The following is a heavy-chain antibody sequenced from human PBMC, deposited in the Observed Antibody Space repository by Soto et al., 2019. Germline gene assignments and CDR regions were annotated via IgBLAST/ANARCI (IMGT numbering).Heavy chain of an antibody. CDR2: IYYSGST. V-gene: IGHV4-59*08. Sequence: SETLPLTCTVSGGSIGSYYWSWIRQPPGKGLEWIGYIYYSGSTNYNPSLKSRVTISVDTSKNQFSLKLSSVTAADTAVYYCARSRAKYYDSSGYYFGYWGQGTLVTVSS. D-gene: IGHD3-22*01. CDR3: ARSRAKYYDSSGYYFGY. CDR1: GGSIGSYY. J-gene: IGHJ4*02.